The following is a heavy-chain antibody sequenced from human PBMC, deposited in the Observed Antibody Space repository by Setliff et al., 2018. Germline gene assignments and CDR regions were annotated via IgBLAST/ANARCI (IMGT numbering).Heavy chain of an antibody. Sequence: LRLSCAASRFTFSNYWMDWGRQAPGKGLEWVATINEDGSGKYFLDSVKGRFTISRDNAKNSLYLQMNSLRAEDTAVYYCARESGYYESSGYYRPVDAFDIWGQGTMVTVSS. CDR3: ARESGYYESSGYYRPVDAFDI. J-gene: IGHJ3*02. V-gene: IGHV3-7*01. D-gene: IGHD3-22*01. CDR2: INEDGSGK. CDR1: RFTFSNYW.